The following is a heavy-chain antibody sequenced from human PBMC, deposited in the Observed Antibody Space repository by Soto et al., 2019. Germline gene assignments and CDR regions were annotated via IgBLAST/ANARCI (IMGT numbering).Heavy chain of an antibody. Sequence: QVQLQESGPGLVKPSGTLSLTCAVSSGSISSSNWWSWVRQPPGKGLEWIGEIYHSGSTNYNSSLKSRVTIAVDKSKNYFSRKLSSVTAADTAVYYCAREQSRTGAFDYWGQGTLVTVSS. D-gene: IGHD2-2*01. CDR1: SGSISSSNW. CDR3: AREQSRTGAFDY. J-gene: IGHJ4*02. CDR2: IYHSGST. V-gene: IGHV4-4*02.